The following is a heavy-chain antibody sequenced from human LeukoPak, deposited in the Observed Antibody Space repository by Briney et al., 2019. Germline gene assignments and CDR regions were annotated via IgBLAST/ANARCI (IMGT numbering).Heavy chain of an antibody. CDR2: ISYDGTNK. CDR1: GFSFSSYA. V-gene: IGHV3-30*14. Sequence: GRSLRLSCAASGFSFSSYAIHWVRQSPGKGLEWVTAISYDGTNKYYADSVKGRFTISRDNSKNTLYLQMNSLGAEDTAVYHCARDNEKGGPRAWAFDVWGQGTMVTVSS. D-gene: IGHD2-8*01. CDR3: ARDNEKGGPRAWAFDV. J-gene: IGHJ3*01.